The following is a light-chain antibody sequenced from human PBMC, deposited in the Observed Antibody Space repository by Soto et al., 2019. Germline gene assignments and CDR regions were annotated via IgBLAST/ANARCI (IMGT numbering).Light chain of an antibody. CDR3: QQYNNYPYT. CDR2: KAS. J-gene: IGKJ2*01. Sequence: DIPMTQSPSTLSASVGDRVTITCRASQTITSWLAWYQQKPGKAPKLLIYKASSLESGVPSRFSGSGSGTDFTLTISSLKPDDFATYYCQQYNNYPYTFGQGTKLEIK. CDR1: QTITSW. V-gene: IGKV1-5*03.